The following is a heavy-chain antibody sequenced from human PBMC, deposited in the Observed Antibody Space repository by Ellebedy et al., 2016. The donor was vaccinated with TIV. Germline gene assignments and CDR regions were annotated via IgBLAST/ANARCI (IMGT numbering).Heavy chain of an antibody. D-gene: IGHD5-18*01. Sequence: AASVKVSCKVSGNSLSELSMQWVRQVPGKGLEWIGGFDPEEGEEGATIYAQNFQGRVTMTEDTSTDTAYMELSSLRSDDTAVYYCAAGDTGGFDYWGQGTLLTVSS. CDR1: GNSLSELS. CDR3: AAGDTGGFDY. V-gene: IGHV1-24*01. J-gene: IGHJ4*02. CDR2: FDPEEGEEGAT.